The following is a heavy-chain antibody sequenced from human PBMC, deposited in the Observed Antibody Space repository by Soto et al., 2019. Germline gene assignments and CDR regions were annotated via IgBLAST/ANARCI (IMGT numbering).Heavy chain of an antibody. D-gene: IGHD5-12*01. CDR1: GYTFTGYY. CDR3: SRARGYSGYDLGY. V-gene: IGHV1-2*02. J-gene: IGHJ4*02. CDR2: INPNSGGT. Sequence: ASVKVSCKASGYTFTGYYMHWVRQAPGQGLEGMGWINPNSGGTNYAQKFQGRVTMTRDTSISTGYMELSRLRCDDTCVYCCSRARGYSGYDLGYWGQETLVTVSS.